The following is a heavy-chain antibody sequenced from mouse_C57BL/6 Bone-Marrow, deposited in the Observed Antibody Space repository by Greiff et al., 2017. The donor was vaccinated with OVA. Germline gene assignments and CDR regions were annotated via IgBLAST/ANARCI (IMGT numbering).Heavy chain of an antibody. CDR1: GYSFTDYN. J-gene: IGHJ4*01. CDR2: INPNYGTT. D-gene: IGHD1-1*01. CDR3: AKGYYGSSLYAMDY. Sequence: EVQLQESGPELVKPGASVKISCKASGYSFTDYNMNWVKQSNGKSLEWIGVINPNYGTTSYNQKFKGKATLTVDQSSSTAYMQLISLTSEDSAVYYCAKGYYGSSLYAMDYWGQGTSVTVSS. V-gene: IGHV1-39*01.